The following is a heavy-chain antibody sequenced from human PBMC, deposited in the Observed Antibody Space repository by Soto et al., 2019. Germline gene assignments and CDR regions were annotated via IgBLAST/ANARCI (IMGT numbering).Heavy chain of an antibody. CDR2: IIPIFDSP. V-gene: IGHV1-69*01. Sequence: QVHLVQSGAEVKKPGSSVKVSCKTSGGIFNSYALSWVRQAPGQGPEWMGQIIPIFDSPKYAQKFQGRLTISADESTNTAYMELSSLTSEDTAMYYCASKKFSNFFDPWGQGTQVTVSS. D-gene: IGHD3-3*01. CDR1: GGIFNSYA. J-gene: IGHJ5*02. CDR3: ASKKFSNFFDP.